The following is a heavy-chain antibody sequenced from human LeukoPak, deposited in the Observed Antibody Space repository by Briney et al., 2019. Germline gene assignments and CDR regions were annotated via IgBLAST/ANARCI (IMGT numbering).Heavy chain of an antibody. J-gene: IGHJ4*02. CDR1: GFTFSSYA. V-gene: IGHV3-23*01. D-gene: IGHD6-19*01. CDR3: AKETNLIAVAGAFDY. Sequence: GGSLRLSCAASGFTFSSYAMSWVRQASGKGLEWVSGLSGIGGNTIYADSVKGRFTISRDNSKNTMFLQMNSLRADDTAVYYCAKETNLIAVAGAFDYWGQGTLVTVSS. CDR2: LSGIGGNT.